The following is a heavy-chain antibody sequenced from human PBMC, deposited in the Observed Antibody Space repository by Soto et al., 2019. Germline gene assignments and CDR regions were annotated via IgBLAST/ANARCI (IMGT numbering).Heavy chain of an antibody. CDR1: GGSISSYY. D-gene: IGHD2-2*02. Sequence: SETLSLTCTVSGGSISSYYWSWIRQPPGKGLEWIGYIYYSGSTNYNPSLKSRVTISVDTSKNQFSLKLSSVTAADTAVYYCARDMRVPAAIFPRTPYYYYYGMDVWGKGTTVTVSS. V-gene: IGHV4-59*01. CDR3: ARDMRVPAAIFPRTPYYYYYGMDV. J-gene: IGHJ6*04. CDR2: IYYSGST.